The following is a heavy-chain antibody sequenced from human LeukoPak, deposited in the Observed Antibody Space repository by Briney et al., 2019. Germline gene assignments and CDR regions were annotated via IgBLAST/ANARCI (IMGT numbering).Heavy chain of an antibody. Sequence: GASVKVSCKASGYIFSTYGINWVRQAPGQGLEWMAWISPYSGHTTYAQRLQGRVTVTPDTSTSTAYMELKSLRSDDTAVYYCARGDHFGYWGQGTLVTVSS. CDR3: ARGDHFGY. CDR2: ISPYSGHT. J-gene: IGHJ4*02. V-gene: IGHV1-18*01. CDR1: GYIFSTYG.